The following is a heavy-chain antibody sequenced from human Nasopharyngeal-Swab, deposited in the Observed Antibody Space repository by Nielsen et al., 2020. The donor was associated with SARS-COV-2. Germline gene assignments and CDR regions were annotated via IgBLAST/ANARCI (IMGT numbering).Heavy chain of an antibody. CDR2: IWYDGSNK. D-gene: IGHD1-14*01. CDR3: ARGTGYYYYMDV. J-gene: IGHJ6*03. CDR1: GFTFSSYG. V-gene: IGHV3-33*01. Sequence: GGSLRLSCAASGFTFSSYGMHWVRQAPGKGLEWVAVIWYDGSNKYYADSVKGRFTISRDNSKNTLYLQMNSLRAEDTAVYYCARGTGYYYYMDVWGKGTTVTVS.